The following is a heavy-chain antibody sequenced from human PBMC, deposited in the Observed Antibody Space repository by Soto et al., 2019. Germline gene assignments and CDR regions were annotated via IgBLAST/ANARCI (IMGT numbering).Heavy chain of an antibody. D-gene: IGHD2-2*01. Sequence: HPGGSLRLSCAASGFTFSSYAMHWVRQAPGKGLEWVAVISFDGSDKYYADYVNGRFTIPRDNPKNTVYLQMDSLRADDTAVYYCATLGYCITTHCSGSVDYWGQGILVTVSS. J-gene: IGHJ4*02. V-gene: IGHV3-30-3*01. CDR3: ATLGYCITTHCSGSVDY. CDR1: GFTFSSYA. CDR2: ISFDGSDK.